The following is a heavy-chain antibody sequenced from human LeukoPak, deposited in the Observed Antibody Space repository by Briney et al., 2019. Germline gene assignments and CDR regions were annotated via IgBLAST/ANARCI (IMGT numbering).Heavy chain of an antibody. V-gene: IGHV3-48*04. D-gene: IGHD2-15*01. CDR3: ARDRGGSYSAIDY. CDR2: ISSSSITI. Sequence: GSLRLSCAASGFTFSSYSLNWVRQAPGKGLEWVSFISSSSITIYYADSVKGRFTISRDNAEKSLYLQMDSLRAEDTAVYYCARDRGGSYSAIDYWGQGTLVTVSS. J-gene: IGHJ4*02. CDR1: GFTFSSYS.